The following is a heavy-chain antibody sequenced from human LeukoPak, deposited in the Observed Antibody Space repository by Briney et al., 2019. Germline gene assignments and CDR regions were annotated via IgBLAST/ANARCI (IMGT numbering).Heavy chain of an antibody. Sequence: PGGSLRLSCAASGFTFSSYAMSWVRQAPGKGLEWVSSISSSGNYKYYADSVKGRFTISRGNAKNSLSLQMNSLRAEDTAVYYCARVQEVGATTHFDYWGQGTLVTVSS. D-gene: IGHD1-26*01. CDR1: GFTFSSYA. J-gene: IGHJ4*02. V-gene: IGHV3-21*01. CDR2: ISSSGNYK. CDR3: ARVQEVGATTHFDY.